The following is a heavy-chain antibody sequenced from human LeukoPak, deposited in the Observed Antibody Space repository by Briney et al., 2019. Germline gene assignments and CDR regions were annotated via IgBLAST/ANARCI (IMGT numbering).Heavy chain of an antibody. CDR1: GGSSSVYY. Sequence: KAPQTRSLTSPVYGGSSSVYYWSCIRHPPGKGRGWIGETNQIGTPNYNPSLKSRVTISVDTSKNQFSLTLSSVTAADTAVYYCARANQQLDAFDIWGQGTMVTVSS. CDR3: ARANQQLDAFDI. V-gene: IGHV4-34*01. J-gene: IGHJ3*02. CDR2: TNQIGTP. D-gene: IGHD6-13*01.